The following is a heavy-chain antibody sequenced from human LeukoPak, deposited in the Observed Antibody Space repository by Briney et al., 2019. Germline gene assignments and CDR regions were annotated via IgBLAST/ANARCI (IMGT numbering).Heavy chain of an antibody. D-gene: IGHD3-10*02. CDR3: AELGITMIGGV. J-gene: IGHJ6*04. CDR2: ISSSSSYI. V-gene: IGHV3-21*01. Sequence: GGSLRLSCAASGFTFSSYSMNWVRQAPGKGLEWVSSISSSSSYIYYADSVKGRFTIYRDNAKNSLYLQMNTLRAEDTAVYYCAELGITMIGGVWGKGTTVTISS. CDR1: GFTFSSYS.